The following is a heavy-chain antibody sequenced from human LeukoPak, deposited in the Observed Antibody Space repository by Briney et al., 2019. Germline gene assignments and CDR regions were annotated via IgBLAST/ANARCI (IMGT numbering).Heavy chain of an antibody. D-gene: IGHD1-26*01. CDR1: GGSISSYY. CDR2: IYYSGST. Sequence: SETLSLTCTVSGGSISSYYWSCIRQPPGKGLEWIGYIYYSGSTNYNPSLKSRVTISVDTSKNRFSLKLSSVTAADTAVYYCARQERLVGATLDWFDPWGQGTLVTVSS. V-gene: IGHV4-59*08. J-gene: IGHJ5*02. CDR3: ARQERLVGATLDWFDP.